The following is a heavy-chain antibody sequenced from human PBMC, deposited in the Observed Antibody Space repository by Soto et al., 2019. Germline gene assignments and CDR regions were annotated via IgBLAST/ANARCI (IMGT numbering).Heavy chain of an antibody. J-gene: IGHJ4*01. V-gene: IGHV3-30*18. CDR3: AKDLKSAARDYDFWSGYYKAPGY. CDR1: GFTFSSYG. CDR2: ISYDGSNK. Sequence: XGSLRLSCAASGFTFSSYGMHWVRHAPGKGLEWVAVISYDGSNKYYADSVKGRFTISRDNSKNTLYLQMNSLRAEDTAVYYCAKDLKSAARDYDFWSGYYKAPGYLGQGTLVTVSS. D-gene: IGHD3-3*01.